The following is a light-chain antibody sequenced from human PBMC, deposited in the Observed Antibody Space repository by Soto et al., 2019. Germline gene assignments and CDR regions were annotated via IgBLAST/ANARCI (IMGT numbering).Light chain of an antibody. CDR3: AAWDDSLNGLYV. Sequence: QPVLTQPPSASGTPGQRVTISCSGSSSNIGSQTVNWYQQFPGTAPKLLIYSNNQRPSGVPDRFSGSKSGTSASLAISGLQSEDEADYYCAAWDDSLNGLYVFGTGTKVTVL. CDR1: SSNIGSQT. V-gene: IGLV1-44*01. J-gene: IGLJ1*01. CDR2: SNN.